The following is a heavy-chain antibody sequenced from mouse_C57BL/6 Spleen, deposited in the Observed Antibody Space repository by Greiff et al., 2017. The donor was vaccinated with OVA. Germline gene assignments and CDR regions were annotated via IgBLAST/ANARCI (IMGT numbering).Heavy chain of an antibody. CDR1: GFNITDYY. Sequence: EVQLQQSGAELVKPGASVKLSCKASGFNITDYYMHWVKQRTEQGLEWIGRIDPEDGETKYDPKFQGKATITADTSSSTAYLQLSSLTSEDTAVYYCARGVMPNDYDGFAYWGQGTLVTVSA. J-gene: IGHJ3*01. CDR2: IDPEDGET. V-gene: IGHV14-2*01. D-gene: IGHD2-4*01. CDR3: ARGVMPNDYDGFAY.